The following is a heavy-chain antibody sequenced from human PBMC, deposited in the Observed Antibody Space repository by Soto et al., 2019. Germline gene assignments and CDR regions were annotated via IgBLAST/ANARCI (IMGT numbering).Heavy chain of an antibody. Sequence: GASVKVSCKASGYTFTSYGISWVRQAPGQGLEWMGWISAYNGNTNYAQKLQGRVTMTTDTSTSTAYMELRSLRSDDTAVYYCAGYCSGGSCYVNWFDPWGQGTLVTVSS. CDR2: ISAYNGNT. J-gene: IGHJ5*02. V-gene: IGHV1-18*01. CDR1: GYTFTSYG. CDR3: AGYCSGGSCYVNWFDP. D-gene: IGHD2-15*01.